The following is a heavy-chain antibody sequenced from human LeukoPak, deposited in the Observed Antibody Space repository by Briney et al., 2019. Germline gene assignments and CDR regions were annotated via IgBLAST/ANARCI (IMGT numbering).Heavy chain of an antibody. J-gene: IGHJ6*02. V-gene: IGHV1-18*01. D-gene: IGHD2-21*01. CDR3: ARVELRVYYYGMDV. CDR2: ISAYNGNT. Sequence: GASVKVSCKASGYTFTSYGISWVRQAPGQGLEWMGWISAYNGNTNYAQKLQGRVTMTTDTSKSTAYMELRSLRSDDTAVYYCARVELRVYYYGMDVWGQGTTVTVSS. CDR1: GYTFTSYG.